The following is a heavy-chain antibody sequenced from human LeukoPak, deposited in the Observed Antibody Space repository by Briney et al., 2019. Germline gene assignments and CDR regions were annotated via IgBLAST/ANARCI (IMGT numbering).Heavy chain of an antibody. J-gene: IGHJ4*02. CDR1: GYTFTGYY. CDR2: INPNSGGT. V-gene: IGHV1-2*04. CDR3: ARESSGWYSSYFDY. Sequence: ASVKVSCKASGYTFTGYYMHWVRQAPGQGLEWMGWINPNSGGTNYAQKFQGWVTMTRDTSISTAYMELSRLRSDDTAVYYCARESSGWYSSYFDYWGQGTLVTVSS. D-gene: IGHD6-19*01.